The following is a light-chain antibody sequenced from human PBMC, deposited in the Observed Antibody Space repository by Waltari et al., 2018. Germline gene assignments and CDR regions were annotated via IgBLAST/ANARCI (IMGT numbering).Light chain of an antibody. CDR2: DND. CDR1: SPTIGNTL. CDR3: GTWDSTPNAV. Sequence: QSVLTQQPPVSASPGQKVTISCSRTSPTIGNTLVTWYQQPPGTAPKLLLYDNDKRPSGIPDRFSGSKSGTSATLGITGLQTGDEADYYCGTWDSTPNAVFGGGTKLTVL. J-gene: IGLJ2*01. V-gene: IGLV1-51*01.